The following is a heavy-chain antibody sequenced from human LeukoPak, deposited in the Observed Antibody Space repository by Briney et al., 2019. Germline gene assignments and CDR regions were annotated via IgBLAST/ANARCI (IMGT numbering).Heavy chain of an antibody. Sequence: GGSLRLSCTASGFTFSSYAMSWVRQAPEKGLDWVSVISGSAHKIRYADSVKGRFTISRDNSENIVYLQMNNLRVEDTAVYYCAGRPTGYSSGYIHWGQGTLVTVSS. CDR1: GFTFSSYA. CDR2: ISGSAHKI. V-gene: IGHV3-23*01. CDR3: AGRPTGYSSGYIH. D-gene: IGHD5-18*01. J-gene: IGHJ4*02.